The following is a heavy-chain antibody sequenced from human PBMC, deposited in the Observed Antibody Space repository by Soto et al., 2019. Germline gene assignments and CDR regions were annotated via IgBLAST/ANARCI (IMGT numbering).Heavy chain of an antibody. CDR1: GYTFTSYG. D-gene: IGHD3-10*01. CDR2: LSAYNGNT. Sequence: ASVKVSCNASGYTFTSYGISWVRQAPGQGLEWMGWLSAYNGNTNYAQRLQGRVTMTTDTSTSKAYMELRSLRSDDTAVYYCARYSAYGSGSYCATAFDYWGQGTLVTVSS. V-gene: IGHV1-18*01. CDR3: ARYSAYGSGSYCATAFDY. J-gene: IGHJ4*02.